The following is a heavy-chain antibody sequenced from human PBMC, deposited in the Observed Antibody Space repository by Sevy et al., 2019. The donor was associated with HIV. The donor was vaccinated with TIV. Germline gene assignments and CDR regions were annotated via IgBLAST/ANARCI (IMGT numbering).Heavy chain of an antibody. CDR2: ISGSGGRT. Sequence: GGSLRLSCAASGFTFSSYSMNWVRQAPGKGLEWVSAISGSGGRTYYADSVKGRFTISRDNSKNTLYLQMNSLRAEDTAVYYCAKYLGYCSGGSCYPAPFDYWGQGTLVTVSS. V-gene: IGHV3-23*01. D-gene: IGHD2-15*01. CDR3: AKYLGYCSGGSCYPAPFDY. J-gene: IGHJ4*02. CDR1: GFTFSSYS.